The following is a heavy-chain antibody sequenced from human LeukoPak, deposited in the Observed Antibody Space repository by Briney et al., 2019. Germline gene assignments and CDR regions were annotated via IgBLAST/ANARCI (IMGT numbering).Heavy chain of an antibody. V-gene: IGHV3-43D*03. Sequence: PGGSLRLSCAASGFTFDDYAMHWVRQAPGKGLEWVSLISWDGGSTYYADSVKGRFTISRDNAKNSLYLQMNSLRAEDTAVYYCARVATIFSPLYNRFDPWGQGTLVTVSS. D-gene: IGHD5-12*01. CDR1: GFTFDDYA. J-gene: IGHJ5*02. CDR2: ISWDGGST. CDR3: ARVATIFSPLYNRFDP.